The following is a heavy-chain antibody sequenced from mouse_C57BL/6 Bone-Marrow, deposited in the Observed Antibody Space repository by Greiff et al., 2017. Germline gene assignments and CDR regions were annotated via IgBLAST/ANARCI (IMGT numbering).Heavy chain of an antibody. Sequence: QVQLQQPGAELVRPGTSVKLSCKASGYTFTSYWMHWVKQRPGQGLEWIGVIDPSDSYTNYNQKFKGKATVTVDTSSSTAYMQLSSLTSEDSAVYYCARNYYGSSWNWYFDVWGTGTTVTVSS. CDR1: GYTFTSYW. J-gene: IGHJ1*03. CDR3: ARNYYGSSWNWYFDV. CDR2: IDPSDSYT. V-gene: IGHV1-59*01. D-gene: IGHD1-1*01.